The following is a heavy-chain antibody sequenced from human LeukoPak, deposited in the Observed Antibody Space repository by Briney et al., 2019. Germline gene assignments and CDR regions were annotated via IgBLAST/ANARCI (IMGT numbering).Heavy chain of an antibody. J-gene: IGHJ3*02. CDR3: TRGAGSNGGDAFDI. V-gene: IGHV3-48*03. CDR1: GFSFSTYD. D-gene: IGHD4-23*01. CDR2: INSRGTTI. Sequence: PGGSLRLSCAASGFSFSTYDMNWVRQAPGRGLEWVSYINSRGTTIYDADSVKGRFTISRDNAKSSLYLLMNSLRDDDTAVYYCTRGAGSNGGDAFDIWGQGTMVTVAS.